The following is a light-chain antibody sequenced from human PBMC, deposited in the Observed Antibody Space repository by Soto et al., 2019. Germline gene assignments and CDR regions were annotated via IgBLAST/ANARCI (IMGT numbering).Light chain of an antibody. CDR3: PQTKSYPIT. CDR1: QGISSY. V-gene: IGKV1-9*01. CDR2: AAS. J-gene: IGKJ5*01. Sequence: DIQLTQSPSFLSASVGDRVTITCRASQGISSYLAWYQQKPGKAPKLLIYAASTLQSGVPSRVSGSGSGTAFTHTISSLQPEDVATYYCPQTKSYPITFGKGTRLEIK.